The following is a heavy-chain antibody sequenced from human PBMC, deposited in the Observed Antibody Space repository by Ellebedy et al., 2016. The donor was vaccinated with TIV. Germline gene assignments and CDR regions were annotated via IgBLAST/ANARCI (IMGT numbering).Heavy chain of an antibody. CDR1: GYTLTELS. Sequence: ASVKVSCXVSGYTLTELSMHWVRQAPGKGLEWMGGFDPEDGETIYAQKFQGRVTMTEDTSTDTAYMELSSLRSEDTAVYYCATASLGSYPVFLGYWGQGTLVTVSS. D-gene: IGHD1-26*01. J-gene: IGHJ4*02. V-gene: IGHV1-24*01. CDR3: ATASLGSYPVFLGY. CDR2: FDPEDGET.